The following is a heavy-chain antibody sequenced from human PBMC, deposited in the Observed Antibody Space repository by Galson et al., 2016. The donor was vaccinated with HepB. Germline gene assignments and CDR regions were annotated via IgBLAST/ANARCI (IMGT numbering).Heavy chain of an antibody. V-gene: IGHV3-23*01. CDR2: ISGTGGRT. D-gene: IGHD2-21*01. J-gene: IGHJ6*02. CDR1: GFTFSTYS. CDR3: AKSSCGGECYYRMDV. Sequence: SPRLSCAASGFTFSTYSMTWVRQAPGKGLEWVSAISGTGGRTHYADSVKGRFSISRDGSKNTLYLQLNTLRVDDTAVYYCAKSSCGGECYYRMDVWGQGTTVTVSS.